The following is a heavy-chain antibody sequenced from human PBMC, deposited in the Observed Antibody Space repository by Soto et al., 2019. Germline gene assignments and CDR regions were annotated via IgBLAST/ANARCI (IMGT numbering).Heavy chain of an antibody. D-gene: IGHD4-17*01. V-gene: IGHV4-59*01. CDR1: GASIRSYY. CDR3: APAVPNDYVPNYYYMDV. CDR2: IYYSGGA. J-gene: IGHJ6*03. Sequence: QVQLQESGPGLVKPSETLSLTCTVSGASIRSYYWSWIRQPPGKGLEWICYIYYSGGANYNPSLERRVTISVDTPKNQVSLKLTSVTAADTAVYYCAPAVPNDYVPNYYYMDVWGKGPTVTVSS.